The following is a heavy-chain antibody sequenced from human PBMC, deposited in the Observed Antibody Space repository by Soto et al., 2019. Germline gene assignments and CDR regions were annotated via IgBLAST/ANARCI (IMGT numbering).Heavy chain of an antibody. J-gene: IGHJ5*02. CDR1: GGSSSGGDYY. D-gene: IGHD2-2*01. Sequence: SETLSLTCCVSGGSSSGGDYYQSWSRQPPGKGLEWMGHMLYTGTTYYTPSLKSRLAISVDTSKNQFSLKLRSVTAADTAVYHCARVVRFCSSPSCRGRNWFDPWGQGTLVTVS. V-gene: IGHV4-30-4*01. CDR3: ARVVRFCSSPSCRGRNWFDP. CDR2: MLYTGTT.